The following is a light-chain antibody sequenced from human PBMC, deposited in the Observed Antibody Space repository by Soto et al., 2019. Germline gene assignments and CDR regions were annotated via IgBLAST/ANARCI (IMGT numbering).Light chain of an antibody. V-gene: IGLV1-44*01. CDR1: NSNIGRYS. CDR3: AAWDDNLNGPL. Sequence: QSALTQPPSLSGTPGQRFTISCSGSNSNIGRYSVNWYQHFPGTAPKILIYSDDERPSGVPERFSGSKSGTSASLAISGLQSEDEAEYYCAAWDDNLNGPLFGGGTKRTVL. J-gene: IGLJ2*01. CDR2: SDD.